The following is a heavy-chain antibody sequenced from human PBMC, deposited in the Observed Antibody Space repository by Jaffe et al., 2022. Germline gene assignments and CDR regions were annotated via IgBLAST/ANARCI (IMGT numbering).Heavy chain of an antibody. V-gene: IGHV4-30-2*01. Sequence: QLQLQESGSGLVKPSQTLSLTCAVSGGSISSGGYSWSWIRQPPGKGLEWIGYIYHSGSTYYNPSLKSRVTISVDRSKNQFSLKLSSVTAADTAVYYCARGRVDIVATSAEEDYYYYYYMDVWGKGTTVTVSS. CDR1: GGSISSGGYS. CDR3: ARGRVDIVATSAEEDYYYYYYMDV. D-gene: IGHD5-12*01. J-gene: IGHJ6*03. CDR2: IYHSGST.